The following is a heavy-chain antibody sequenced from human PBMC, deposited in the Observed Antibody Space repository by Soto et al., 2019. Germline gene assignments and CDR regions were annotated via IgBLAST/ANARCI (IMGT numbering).Heavy chain of an antibody. D-gene: IGHD3-10*01. CDR3: ARDSRNYYGSGSYGAL. V-gene: IGHV4-4*02. Sequence: QVQLQESGPGLVKPSGTLSLTCAVSSGSISSSNWWSWVRQPPGKGVEWIGEIYHSGSTNYNPSLCCPVTITVVMPKDQFALRLSSVFAANSVAYYCARDSRNYYGSGSYGALWGQGTLVNVSS. CDR1: SGSISSSNW. J-gene: IGHJ4*02. CDR2: IYHSGST.